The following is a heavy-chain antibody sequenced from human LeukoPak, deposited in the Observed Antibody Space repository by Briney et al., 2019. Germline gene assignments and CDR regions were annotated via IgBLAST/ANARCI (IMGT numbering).Heavy chain of an antibody. V-gene: IGHV3-21*01. CDR3: ARDLVVPAAIPQAGDY. CDR2: ISSSSSHI. Sequence: GGSLRLSCGASGFNFDSYSMNWVRQAPGKGLEWVSSISSSSSHIYYADSVKGRFTISRDNAENSLYLQMSSLRDEDTAVYYCARDLVVPAAIPQAGDYWGQGTLVTVSS. J-gene: IGHJ4*02. D-gene: IGHD2-2*01. CDR1: GFNFDSYS.